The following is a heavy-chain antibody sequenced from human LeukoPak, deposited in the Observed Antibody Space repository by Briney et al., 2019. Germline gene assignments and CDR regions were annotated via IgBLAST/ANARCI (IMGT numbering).Heavy chain of an antibody. V-gene: IGHV1-8*03. CDR1: GYTFTSYD. Sequence: ASVRVSCKPSGYTFTSYDINWVRQATGQGLEWVGWMNPNSGNTGYAQKFQGRVTITRNTSISTAYMELSSLRSEDTAVYYCARVTTDPTFYYYYMDVWGKGTTVTVSS. D-gene: IGHD4-11*01. CDR3: ARVTTDPTFYYYYMDV. CDR2: MNPNSGNT. J-gene: IGHJ6*03.